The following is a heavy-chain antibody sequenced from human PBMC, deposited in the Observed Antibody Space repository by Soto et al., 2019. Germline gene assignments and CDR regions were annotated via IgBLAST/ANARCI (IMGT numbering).Heavy chain of an antibody. D-gene: IGHD3-22*01. CDR2: IIPVFGTP. CDR3: ARGDATKIVVTTYYGMDV. CDR1: GGSLSNYG. Sequence: QVQLVQSGAEVKKPWSSVKVSCKASGGSLSNYGISWVRQAPGQGLEWMGAIIPVFGTPNYAQKFQDRVTITADESTTTVYMEVRSLTSEDTAVYYCARGDATKIVVTTYYGMDVWGQGTTVTVSS. J-gene: IGHJ6*02. V-gene: IGHV1-69*12.